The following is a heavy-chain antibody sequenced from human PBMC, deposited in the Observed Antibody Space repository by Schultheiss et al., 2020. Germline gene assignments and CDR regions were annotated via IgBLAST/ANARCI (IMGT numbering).Heavy chain of an antibody. D-gene: IGHD1-20*01. CDR1: GGSISSSSYY. CDR3: ARDLRSITGTHEPIFDL. J-gene: IGHJ2*01. Sequence: SQTLSLTCTVSGGSISSSSYYWSWIRQPPGKGLEWIGYIYYSGSTYYNPSLKSRVTISVDTSKNQFSLKLSSVTAADTAVYYCARDLRSITGTHEPIFDLWGRGTLVTVSS. V-gene: IGHV4-31*03. CDR2: IYYSGST.